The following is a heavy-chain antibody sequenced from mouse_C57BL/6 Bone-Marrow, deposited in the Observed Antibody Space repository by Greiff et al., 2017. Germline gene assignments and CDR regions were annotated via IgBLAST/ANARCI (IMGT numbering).Heavy chain of an antibody. CDR3: ARLYYGNPYAMDY. Sequence: VHVKQSGAELVKPGASVKLSCTASGFNIKDYYMHWVKQRTEQGLEWIGRLDPEDGETKYAPKFQGKATITADTSSNTAYLQLSSLTSEYTAVYYCARLYYGNPYAMDYWGQGTAVTVSS. J-gene: IGHJ4*01. CDR1: GFNIKDYY. V-gene: IGHV14-2*01. CDR2: LDPEDGET. D-gene: IGHD2-1*01.